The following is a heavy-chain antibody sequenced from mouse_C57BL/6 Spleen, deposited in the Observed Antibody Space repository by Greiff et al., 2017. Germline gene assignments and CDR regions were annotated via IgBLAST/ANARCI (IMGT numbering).Heavy chain of an antibody. V-gene: IGHV1-82*01. D-gene: IGHD2-12*01. CDR2: IYPGDGDT. J-gene: IGHJ1*03. Sequence: QVQLQQSGPELVKPGASVKISCKASGYAFSSSWMNWVKQRPGKGLEWIGRIYPGDGDTNYHGKFKGKATLTADKYSRTAYMQLISLTSEDSAVYFCARQNYCYDEWYFDVWGTGTTVTVSS. CDR1: GYAFSSSW. CDR3: ARQNYCYDEWYFDV.